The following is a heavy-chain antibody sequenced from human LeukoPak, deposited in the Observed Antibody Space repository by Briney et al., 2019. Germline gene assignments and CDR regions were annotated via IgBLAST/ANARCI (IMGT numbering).Heavy chain of an antibody. Sequence: SETLSLTCTVSGGSISSGAYYWSWIRQPAGKGLEWIGRIYTSGSTTYNPSLKSRVTISVDTSKNQFSLKLSSVTAADTAVYYRASYYYEDAFDIWGQGTMVTVSS. CDR1: GGSISSGAYY. CDR3: ASYYYEDAFDI. D-gene: IGHD3-22*01. V-gene: IGHV4-61*02. J-gene: IGHJ3*02. CDR2: IYTSGST.